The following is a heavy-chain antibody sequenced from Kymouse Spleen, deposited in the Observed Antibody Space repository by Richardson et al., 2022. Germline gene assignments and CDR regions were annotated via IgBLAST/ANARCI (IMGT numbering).Heavy chain of an antibody. CDR1: GFTFSNAW. V-gene: IGHV3-15*01. Sequence: EVQLVESGGGLVKPGGSLRLSCAASGFTFSNAWMSWVRQAPGKGLEWVGRIKSKTDGGTTDYAAPVKGRFTISRDDSKNTLYLQMNSLKTEDTAVYYCTTDPIAVAGFDYWGQGTLVTVSS. D-gene: IGHD6-19*01. CDR3: TTDPIAVAGFDY. J-gene: IGHJ4*02. CDR2: IKSKTDGGTT.